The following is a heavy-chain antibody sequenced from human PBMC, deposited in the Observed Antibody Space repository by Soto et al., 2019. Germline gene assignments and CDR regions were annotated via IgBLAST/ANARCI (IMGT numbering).Heavy chain of an antibody. CDR3: ARWEQPLFDY. CDR1: GFSVSAYT. CDR2: ISSDGNHK. V-gene: IGHV3-30*09. Sequence: QVQLVESGGGVVQPGRSLRLSCAASGFSVSAYTVHWVRQAPGKGLEWVAVISSDGNHKYYTDSVKGRFAISRDTSTNTVFLQMSGLGPADTAVYYCARWEQPLFDYWGQGTLVTVSS. D-gene: IGHD1-1*01. J-gene: IGHJ4*02.